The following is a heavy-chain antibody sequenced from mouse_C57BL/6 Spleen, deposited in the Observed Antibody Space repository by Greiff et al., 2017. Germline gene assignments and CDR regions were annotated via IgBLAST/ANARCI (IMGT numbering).Heavy chain of an antibody. Sequence: EVKVVESGGGLVKPGGSLKLSCAASGFTFSDYGMHWVRQAPEKGLEWVAYISRGSSTIYYADTVKGRFTISRDNAKSTLFLQMTSLRSEDTAMYYCAREELSFDYWGKGTTLTVSS. V-gene: IGHV5-17*01. CDR1: GFTFSDYG. CDR2: ISRGSSTI. J-gene: IGHJ2*01. CDR3: AREELSFDY. D-gene: IGHD4-1*01.